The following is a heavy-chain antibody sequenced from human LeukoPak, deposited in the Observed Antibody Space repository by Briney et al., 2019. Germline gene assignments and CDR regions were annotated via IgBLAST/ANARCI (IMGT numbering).Heavy chain of an antibody. CDR2: ISRSGRT. CDR1: GYSISSTYH. J-gene: IGHJ5*02. V-gene: IGHV4-38-2*02. D-gene: IGHD3-3*01. Sequence: SETLSLTCTVSGYSISSTYHWGWIRQSPGKGLEWIGSISRSGRTYHNPSLKSRVTISVDTSKNQFSLKLNSVTAADTAVYYCARDGYDFWSGGFDPWGQGTLVTVSS. CDR3: ARDGYDFWSGGFDP.